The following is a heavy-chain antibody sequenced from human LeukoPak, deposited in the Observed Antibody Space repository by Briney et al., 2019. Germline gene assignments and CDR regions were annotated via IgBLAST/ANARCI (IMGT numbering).Heavy chain of an antibody. Sequence: SGPTLVNPTQTLTLTCTFSGFSLSTSGVGVGWIRQPPGKALEWLALIYWNDDKRYSPSLKSRLTITKDNSKNQVVLTMTNMDPVDTATYYCAHEAGFLEWLLTDPNFDYWGQGTLVTVSS. CDR2: IYWNDDK. D-gene: IGHD3-3*01. V-gene: IGHV2-5*01. J-gene: IGHJ4*02. CDR3: AHEAGFLEWLLTDPNFDY. CDR1: GFSLSTSGVG.